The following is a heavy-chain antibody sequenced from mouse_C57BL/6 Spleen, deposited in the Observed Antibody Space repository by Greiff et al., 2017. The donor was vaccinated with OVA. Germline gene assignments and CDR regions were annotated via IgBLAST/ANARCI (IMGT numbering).Heavy chain of an antibody. J-gene: IGHJ2*01. D-gene: IGHD1-1*01. V-gene: IGHV1-82*01. Sequence: VKLMESGPELVKPGASVKISCKASGYAFSSSWMNWVKQRPGKGLGWIGRIYPGDGDTNYNGKFKGKATLTADKSSSTAYMQLSSLTSEDSAVYFCARSGYYGTLDYWGQGTTLTVSS. CDR1: GYAFSSSW. CDR2: IYPGDGDT. CDR3: ARSGYYGTLDY.